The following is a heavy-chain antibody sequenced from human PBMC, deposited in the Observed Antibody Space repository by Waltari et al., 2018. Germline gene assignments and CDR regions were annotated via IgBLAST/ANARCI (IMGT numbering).Heavy chain of an antibody. CDR2: IYHSGST. CDR1: GYSIRSGYY. Sequence: QVQLQESGPGLVKPSETLSLTCAVSGYSIRSGYYWGWIRQPPGKGLEWIGSIYHSGSTYYNPSLKSRVTISVDTSKNQFSLKLSSVTAADTAVYYCARRGGGMNAFDIWGQGTMVTVSS. CDR3: ARRGGGMNAFDI. D-gene: IGHD3-16*01. V-gene: IGHV4-38-2*01. J-gene: IGHJ3*02.